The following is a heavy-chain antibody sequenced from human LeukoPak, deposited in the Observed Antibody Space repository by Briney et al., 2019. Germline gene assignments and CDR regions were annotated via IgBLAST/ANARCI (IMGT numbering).Heavy chain of an antibody. D-gene: IGHD1-26*01. CDR2: IYYSGST. Sequence: PSGTLSLTCTVSGGSISSSSYYWGWIRQPPGKGLEWIGSIYYSGSTYYNPSLKSRVTISVDTSKNQFSLKLSSVTAADTAVYYCARLPGVQWALLFDYWGQGTLVTVSS. J-gene: IGHJ4*02. CDR1: GGSISSSSYY. V-gene: IGHV4-39*01. CDR3: ARLPGVQWALLFDY.